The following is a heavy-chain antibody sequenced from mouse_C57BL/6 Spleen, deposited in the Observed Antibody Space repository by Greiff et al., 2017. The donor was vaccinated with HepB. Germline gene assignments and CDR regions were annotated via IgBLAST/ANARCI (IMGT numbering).Heavy chain of an antibody. V-gene: IGHV1-55*01. J-gene: IGHJ1*03. CDR2: IYPGSGST. CDR1: GYTFTSYW. D-gene: IGHD1-1*01. CDR3: ARGGYGSSYDWYFDV. Sequence: QVQLQQPGAELVKPGASVKMSCKASGYTFTSYWITWVKQRPGQGLEWIGAIYPGSGSTNYNEKFKSKATLTVDTSSSTAYMQLSSLTSEDSAVYYCARGGYGSSYDWYFDVWGTGTTVTVSS.